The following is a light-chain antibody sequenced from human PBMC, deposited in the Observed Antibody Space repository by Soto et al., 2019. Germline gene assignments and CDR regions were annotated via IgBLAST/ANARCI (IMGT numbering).Light chain of an antibody. J-gene: IGLJ1*01. CDR1: SSDVGGYNY. CDR2: EVS. V-gene: IGLV2-14*01. CDR3: SSYTSSSTRV. Sequence: QSALTQPASVSGSPGQSITISCTGTSSDVGGYNYVSWYQQHPGKAPKLMIYEVSNRPSGVSNRFSGSKSGNTAPLTISGLQAEDEAGYYCSSYTSSSTRVFGTGTKLTVL.